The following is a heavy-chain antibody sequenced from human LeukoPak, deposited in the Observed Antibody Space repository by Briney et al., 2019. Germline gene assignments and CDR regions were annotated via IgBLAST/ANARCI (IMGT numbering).Heavy chain of an antibody. CDR3: ARDAKSGSSWPYYYYYMDV. Sequence: ASVKVSCKASGYTFTSYYMHWVRQAPGQGLEWMGIINPSGGSTSYAQKFQGRVTMTRDTSTSTVYMELSSLRSEDTAVYYCARDAKSGSSWPYYYYYMDVWGKGTTVTISS. CDR2: INPSGGST. CDR1: GYTFTSYY. J-gene: IGHJ6*03. V-gene: IGHV1-46*01. D-gene: IGHD6-13*01.